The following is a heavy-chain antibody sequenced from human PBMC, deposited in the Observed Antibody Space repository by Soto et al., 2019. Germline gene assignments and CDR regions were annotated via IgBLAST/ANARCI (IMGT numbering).Heavy chain of an antibody. J-gene: IGHJ6*02. CDR2: IVVGSGNT. V-gene: IGHV1-58*01. CDR3: AAGFDSSGWLLYYYGMDV. CDR1: GFTFTSSA. Sequence: SVKVSCKASGFTFTSSAVQWVRQARGQRLEWIGWIVVGSGNTNYAQKFQERVTITRDMSTSTAYMELSSLRSEDTAVYYCAAGFDSSGWLLYYYGMDVWGQGTTVTVSS. D-gene: IGHD6-19*01.